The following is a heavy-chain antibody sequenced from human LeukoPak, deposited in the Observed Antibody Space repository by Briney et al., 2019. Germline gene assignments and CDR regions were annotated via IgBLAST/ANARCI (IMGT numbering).Heavy chain of an antibody. J-gene: IGHJ4*02. Sequence: ASVKVSCKASGYTFTGYYMHWVRQAPGQGLEWMGWINPNSGVTDYAQNFQGRVTMTRDTSISTAYVELSRLRSDDTAVYYCARGKGNYGDPASFDYWGQGTLVTVSS. D-gene: IGHD4-17*01. CDR3: ARGKGNYGDPASFDY. V-gene: IGHV1-2*02. CDR2: INPNSGVT. CDR1: GYTFTGYY.